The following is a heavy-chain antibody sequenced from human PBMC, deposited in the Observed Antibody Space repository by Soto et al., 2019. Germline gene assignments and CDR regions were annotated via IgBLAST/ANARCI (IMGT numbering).Heavy chain of an antibody. CDR2: IYWDDDK. J-gene: IGHJ4*02. CDR1: GFSLSTYHMG. Sequence: QITLKESGPTLVRPAQTLTLTCDFSGFSLSTYHMGVAWIRQPPGKALEWLALIYWDDDKRYSPSLKDRLVISKDTSSNQVVLTITNVAPGDTATYFCAQAGDYDLLTFDHWGPGTLVTVSS. CDR3: AQAGDYDLLTFDH. V-gene: IGHV2-5*02. D-gene: IGHD4-17*01.